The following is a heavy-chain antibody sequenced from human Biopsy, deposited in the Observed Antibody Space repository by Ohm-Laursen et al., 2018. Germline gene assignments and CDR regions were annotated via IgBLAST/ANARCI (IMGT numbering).Heavy chain of an antibody. D-gene: IGHD3-16*01. Sequence: ASVKVSCKGSGYAVTDYFLHWLRQAPGQGPGWMGWMSPNSGGTNYAQKFQGRVTMTTDTSTSTVYLELRRLISDDTAVYYCARDIMNRIAGLVARSDVFDVWGQGTLVTVSS. V-gene: IGHV1-2*02. CDR2: MSPNSGGT. CDR3: ARDIMNRIAGLVARSDVFDV. CDR1: GYAVTDYF. J-gene: IGHJ3*01.